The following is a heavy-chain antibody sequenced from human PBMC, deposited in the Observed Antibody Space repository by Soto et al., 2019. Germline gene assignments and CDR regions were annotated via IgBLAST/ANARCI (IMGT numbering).Heavy chain of an antibody. V-gene: IGHV4-39*01. Sequence: SETLSLTCTVSGGSISSSSYYWGWIRQPPGKGLEWIGSIYYSGSTYYNPSLKSRVTISVDTSKNQFSLRLSSVTAADTAVYYCARRLDTYYYDSSGYADFDYWGQGTLVTVSS. D-gene: IGHD3-22*01. CDR1: GGSISSSSYY. CDR2: IYYSGST. CDR3: ARRLDTYYYDSSGYADFDY. J-gene: IGHJ4*02.